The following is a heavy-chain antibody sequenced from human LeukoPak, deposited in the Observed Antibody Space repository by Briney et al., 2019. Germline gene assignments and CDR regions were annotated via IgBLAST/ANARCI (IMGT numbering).Heavy chain of an antibody. J-gene: IGHJ4*02. CDR1: GGSISSGGYS. D-gene: IGHD3-10*01. V-gene: IGHV4-30-2*01. CDR2: IYHSGST. Sequence: PSETLSLTCAVSGGSISSGGYSWSWIRQPPGKGLEWIGYIYHSGSTYYNPSLKSRVTISVDRSKNQSSLKLSSVTAADTAVYYCASETEGTFDYWGQGTLVTVSS. CDR3: ASETEGTFDY.